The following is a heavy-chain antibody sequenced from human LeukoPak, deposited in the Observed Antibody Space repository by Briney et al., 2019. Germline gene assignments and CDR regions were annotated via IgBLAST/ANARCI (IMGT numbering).Heavy chain of an antibody. CDR3: ARVLSGSYFGYYYYYMDV. V-gene: IGHV4-38-2*02. CDR2: IYHSGST. Sequence: SETLSLTCTVSGYSISSGYYWGWIRQPPGKGLEWIGSIYHSGSTYYNPSLKSRVTISVDTSKNQFSLELSSVTAADTAVYYCARVLSGSYFGYYYYYMDVWGKGTTVTVSS. D-gene: IGHD1-26*01. J-gene: IGHJ6*03. CDR1: GYSISSGYY.